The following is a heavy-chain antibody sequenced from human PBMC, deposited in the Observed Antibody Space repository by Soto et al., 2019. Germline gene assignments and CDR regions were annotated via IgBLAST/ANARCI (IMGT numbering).Heavy chain of an antibody. CDR2: IIPIFGTA. CDR1: GGTFSSYA. CDR3: ARVLTVAARPYYYGMDV. D-gene: IGHD6-6*01. J-gene: IGHJ6*02. Sequence: QVQLVQSGAEVKKPGSSVKVSCKASGGTFSSYAISWVRQAPGQGLEWMGGIIPIFGTANYAQKFQGRVTITADESTSTAYMELSRLRSEDTAVYYCARVLTVAARPYYYGMDVWGQGTTVTVSS. V-gene: IGHV1-69*12.